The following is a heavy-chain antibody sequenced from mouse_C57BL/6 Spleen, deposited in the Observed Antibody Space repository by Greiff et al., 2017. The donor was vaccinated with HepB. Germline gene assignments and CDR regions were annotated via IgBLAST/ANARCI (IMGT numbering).Heavy chain of an antibody. CDR2: INYDGSST. D-gene: IGHD1-1*01. V-gene: IGHV5-16*01. J-gene: IGHJ4*01. CDR3: ARDTYYYGSSYAWAMDY. CDR1: GFTFSDYY. Sequence: EVHLVESEGGLVQPGSSMKLSCTASGFTFSDYYMAWVRQVPEKGLEWVANINYDGSSTYYLDSLKSRFIISRDNAKNILYLQMSSLKSEDTATYYCARDTYYYGSSYAWAMDYWGQGTSVTVSS.